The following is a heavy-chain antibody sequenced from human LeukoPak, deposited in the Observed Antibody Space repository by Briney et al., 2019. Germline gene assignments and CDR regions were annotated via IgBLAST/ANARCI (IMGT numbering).Heavy chain of an antibody. J-gene: IGHJ6*02. V-gene: IGHV3-21*01. D-gene: IGHD2-2*01. CDR2: ISSSSSYI. Sequence: GGSLRLSCAASGFTVSTNYMNWVRQAPGKGLEWVSSISSSSSYIYYADSVKGRFTTSRDNTKNSLYLRLNSLRAEDTAVYYCARDYCSSTSCYVYYYGMDVWGQGTTVTVSS. CDR3: ARDYCSSTSCYVYYYGMDV. CDR1: GFTVSTNY.